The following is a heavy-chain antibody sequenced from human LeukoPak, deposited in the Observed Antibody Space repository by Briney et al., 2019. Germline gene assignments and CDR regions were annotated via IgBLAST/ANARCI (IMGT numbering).Heavy chain of an antibody. J-gene: IGHJ4*02. V-gene: IGHV1-69*05. CDR2: IIPIFGTA. CDR3: VFMYNWNYVIRY. D-gene: IGHD1-7*01. CDR1: GGTFSSYA. Sequence: SVMVSCKASGGTFSSYAISWVRQAPGQGLEWMGGIIPIFGTANYAQKFQGRVTMTRNTSISTAYMELSSLRSEETAVYYCVFMYNWNYVIRYWGQGTLVTVSS.